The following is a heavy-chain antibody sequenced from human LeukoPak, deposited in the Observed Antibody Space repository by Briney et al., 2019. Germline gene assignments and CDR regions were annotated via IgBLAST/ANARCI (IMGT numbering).Heavy chain of an antibody. Sequence: ASVKVSCKASGYTFTSYYMHWVRQAPGQGLEWMGIINPSGGSTSYAQKFQGRVTMTRDMSTSTVYMELSSLRSEDTAVYYCARVGRDGDYFDYWGQGTLVTVSS. D-gene: IGHD4-17*01. J-gene: IGHJ4*02. CDR3: ARVGRDGDYFDY. CDR2: INPSGGST. CDR1: GYTFTSYY. V-gene: IGHV1-46*01.